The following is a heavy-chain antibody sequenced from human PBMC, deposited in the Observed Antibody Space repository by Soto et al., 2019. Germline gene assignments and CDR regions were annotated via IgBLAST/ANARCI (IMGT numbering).Heavy chain of an antibody. D-gene: IGHD6-13*01. CDR3: AKDLYSSSWGYFQH. Sequence: GGSLRLSCAASGFTFSSYAMSWVRQAPGKGLEWVSAISGSGSSTYYADSVKGRFTISRDNSKNTLYLQMNSLRAEDTAVYYCAKDLYSSSWGYFQHWGHGXLVTVPS. CDR2: ISGSGSST. J-gene: IGHJ1*01. V-gene: IGHV3-23*01. CDR1: GFTFSSYA.